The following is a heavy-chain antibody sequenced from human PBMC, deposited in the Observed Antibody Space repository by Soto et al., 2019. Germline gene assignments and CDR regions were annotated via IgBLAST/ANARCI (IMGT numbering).Heavy chain of an antibody. V-gene: IGHV3-23*01. CDR1: GFTFSTYA. CDR2: VNDNGDRT. CDR3: AKDSGGIGFQY. Sequence: EVQLLESGGGLVQPGGSLRLSCAASGFTFSTYAMSWVRQAPGKGLEWVATVNDNGDRTYYADSVKGRFFISRDDSKKTVDLLMNSVRADDTAVYYCAKDSGGIGFQYWGQGTLVTVSS. J-gene: IGHJ1*01. D-gene: IGHD6-25*01.